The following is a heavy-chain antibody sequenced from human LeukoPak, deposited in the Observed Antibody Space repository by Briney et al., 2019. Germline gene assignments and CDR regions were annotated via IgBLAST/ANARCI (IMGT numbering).Heavy chain of an antibody. CDR3: ATGSEMATITY. J-gene: IGHJ4*02. Sequence: PGGSLRLSCAASGFTFSSYAMHWVRQAPGKGLERVAVISYDGSNKYYADSVKSRFTISRDNSKNTLYLQMNSLRAEDTAVYYCATGSEMATITYWGQGTLVTVSS. V-gene: IGHV3-30*04. CDR1: GFTFSSYA. CDR2: ISYDGSNK. D-gene: IGHD5-24*01.